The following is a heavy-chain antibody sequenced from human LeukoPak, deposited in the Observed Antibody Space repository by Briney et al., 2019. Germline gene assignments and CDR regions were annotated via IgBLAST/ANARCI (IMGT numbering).Heavy chain of an antibody. D-gene: IGHD3-22*01. J-gene: IGHJ4*02. CDR1: GYTFTSYG. Sequence: ASVKVSCKASGYTFTSYGISWVRQAPGQGLEWMGWISAYNGNTNYAQKFQGRVTMTTDTSTSTAYMELRSLRSDDTAVYYCARVPSGRRTYYYYCSCYQFDYWGQGTLVTVSS. CDR3: ARVPSGRRTYYYYCSCYQFDY. CDR2: ISAYNGNT. V-gene: IGHV1-18*01.